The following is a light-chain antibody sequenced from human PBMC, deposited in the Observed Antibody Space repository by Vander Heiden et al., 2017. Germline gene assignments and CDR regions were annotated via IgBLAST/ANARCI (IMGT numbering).Light chain of an antibody. CDR2: DAS. Sequence: DIQMTQSPSSLSASVGDRVTNTCQASQDISNYLNWYQQKPGKAPKLLIYDASNLETGVPSRFSGSGSGTDFTFTISSLQPEDIATYYCSVYTFGQGTKLEIK. V-gene: IGKV1-33*01. J-gene: IGKJ2*01. CDR1: QDISNY. CDR3: SVYT.